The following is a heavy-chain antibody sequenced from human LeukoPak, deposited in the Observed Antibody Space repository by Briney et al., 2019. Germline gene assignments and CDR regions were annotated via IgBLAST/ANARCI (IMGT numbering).Heavy chain of an antibody. J-gene: IGHJ5*02. CDR2: IKPNNGGT. V-gene: IGHV1-2*02. CDR3: ARARGDIVVVPAAVWFDP. Sequence: ASVNVSCKASGYTFTGYYMHWVRQAPGQGLEWMGWIKPNNGGTNYAQKFQGRVTMTRDTSISTAYMELSRLRSDDTAVYYCARARGDIVVVPAAVWFDPWGQGTLFTVCS. D-gene: IGHD2-2*01. CDR1: GYTFTGYY.